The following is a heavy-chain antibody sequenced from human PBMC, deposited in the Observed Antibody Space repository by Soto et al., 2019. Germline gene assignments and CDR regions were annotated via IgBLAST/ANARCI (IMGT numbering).Heavy chain of an antibody. CDR1: GFTFSSYD. J-gene: IGHJ6*02. CDR3: ARAGRAARTHYSYYGMDV. V-gene: IGHV3-13*01. CDR2: IGTAGDT. D-gene: IGHD6-6*01. Sequence: EVQLVESGGGLVQPGGSLRLSCAASGFTFSSYDMHWVRQATGKGLEWVSAIGTAGDTYYPGSVKGRFTISRENAKNSLYLQMNSLRAGDTAVYYCARAGRAARTHYSYYGMDVWGQGTTVTVSS.